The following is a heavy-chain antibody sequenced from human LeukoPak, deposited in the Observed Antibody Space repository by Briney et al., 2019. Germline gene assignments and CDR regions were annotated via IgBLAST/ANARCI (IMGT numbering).Heavy chain of an antibody. CDR2: FYYSGST. CDR1: GDSISTYY. Sequence: PSETLSLTCTVSGDSISTYYWSWIRQPPGKGLEWIGHFYYSGSTNYNPSLKSRVTISVDTSRNQFSLKLTSVTAADTAVYYCARGQGGNYYLNYFDYWGQGALVTVSS. V-gene: IGHV4-59*01. D-gene: IGHD1-26*01. J-gene: IGHJ4*02. CDR3: ARGQGGNYYLNYFDY.